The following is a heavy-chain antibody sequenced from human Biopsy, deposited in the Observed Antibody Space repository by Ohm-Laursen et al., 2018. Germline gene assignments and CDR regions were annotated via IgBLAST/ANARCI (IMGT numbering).Heavy chain of an antibody. D-gene: IGHD1-26*01. J-gene: IGHJ3*02. CDR2: IYTSGSP. Sequence: SDTLSLTCAVPDGSINSYYWNWIRQPAGKGLEWIGRIYTSGSPNYNLSLESRVTMSVDTSKNQFSLNLRSVTAADTAVYYCARGTGRYYVYGAFDIWGQGTVVTVSS. V-gene: IGHV4-4*07. CDR3: ARGTGRYYVYGAFDI. CDR1: DGSINSYY.